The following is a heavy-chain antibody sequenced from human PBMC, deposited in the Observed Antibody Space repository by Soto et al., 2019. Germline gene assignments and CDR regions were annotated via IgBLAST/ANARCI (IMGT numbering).Heavy chain of an antibody. D-gene: IGHD5-18*01. J-gene: IGHJ2*01. CDR3: ARDPLWGTAMVLWYFDL. V-gene: IGHV3-74*01. CDR2: INTDGSDT. CDR1: GFTFSSDW. Sequence: GGSLRLSCAASGFTFSSDWMHWVRQAPGKGLVWVSRINTDGSDTSYADSVKGRFTISRDNAKNTLYLQMNSLRAEDTAVYYCARDPLWGTAMVLWYFDLWGRGTLVTVSS.